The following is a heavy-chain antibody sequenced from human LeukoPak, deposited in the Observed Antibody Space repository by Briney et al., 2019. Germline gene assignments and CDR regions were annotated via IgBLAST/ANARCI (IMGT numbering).Heavy chain of an antibody. CDR3: ARDQLGALDI. Sequence: VASVKVSCKASGYTFTAYYMHWVRQAPVQGLEWMGWINPNSGGTNYAQKFQGRVTMTRDTSISTAYMELSSLRSDETAVYYCARDQLGALDIWGQGTMVTVSS. D-gene: IGHD3-10*01. J-gene: IGHJ3*02. CDR1: GYTFTAYY. CDR2: INPNSGGT. V-gene: IGHV1-2*02.